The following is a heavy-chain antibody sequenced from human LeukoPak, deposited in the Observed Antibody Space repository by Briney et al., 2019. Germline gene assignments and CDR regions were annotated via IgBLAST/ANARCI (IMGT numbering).Heavy chain of an antibody. J-gene: IGHJ6*02. CDR3: ATYYDIFMDV. CDR2: IIPILSIA. Sequence: ASVKVSCKASGGTFSSYAISWVRQAPGQGLEWMGRIIPILSIANYAQKFQGRVTITADKSTSTAYMELSSLRSEDTAVYYCATYYDIFMDVWGQGTTVTVSS. CDR1: GGTFSSYA. V-gene: IGHV1-69*04. D-gene: IGHD3-9*01.